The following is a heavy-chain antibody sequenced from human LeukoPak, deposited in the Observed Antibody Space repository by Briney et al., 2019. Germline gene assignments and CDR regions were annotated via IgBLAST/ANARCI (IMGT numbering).Heavy chain of an antibody. CDR1: GFTFSSYS. V-gene: IGHV3-21*01. CDR3: ARDPVYNWNYEVYFDY. D-gene: IGHD1-7*01. Sequence: PGGSLRLSCAASGFTFSSYSMNWVRQAPGKGLEWVSSISSSSSYIYYADSVKGRFTISRDNAKNSLYLQMNSLRAEDTAVYYCARDPVYNWNYEVYFDYWGQGTLVTVSS. CDR2: ISSSSSYI. J-gene: IGHJ4*02.